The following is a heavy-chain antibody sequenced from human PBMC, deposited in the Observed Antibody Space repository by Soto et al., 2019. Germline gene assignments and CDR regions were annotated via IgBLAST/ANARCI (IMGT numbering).Heavy chain of an antibody. Sequence: SETLSLTCSVYGGSFSGYYWSWIRQPPGKGLEWIGEINHSGSTNQNPSLKSRVTMSVDTSKNQVSLKLSSVTAADTAVYFCARGLGVRGIIATRYFDLWGRGTLVT. D-gene: IGHD3-10*01. CDR3: ARGLGVRGIIATRYFDL. J-gene: IGHJ2*01. V-gene: IGHV4-34*01. CDR2: INHSGST. CDR1: GGSFSGYY.